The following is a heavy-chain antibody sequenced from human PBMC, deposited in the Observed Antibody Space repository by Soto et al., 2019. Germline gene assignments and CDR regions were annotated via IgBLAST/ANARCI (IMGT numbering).Heavy chain of an antibody. J-gene: IGHJ4*02. Sequence: EVQLLDSGGDLVQPGGSLRLSCAASGFGFSSYAMSWVRQAPGKGLEWVSGITPGGGTTNYADSVKGRFTISRDNSNNTLYLETNSLRVEDTAIYYCAKDRGGEFTSSRYFDYWGQGTLVTVSS. CDR2: ITPGGGTT. CDR1: GFGFSSYA. CDR3: AKDRGGEFTSSRYFDY. D-gene: IGHD3-16*01. V-gene: IGHV3-23*01.